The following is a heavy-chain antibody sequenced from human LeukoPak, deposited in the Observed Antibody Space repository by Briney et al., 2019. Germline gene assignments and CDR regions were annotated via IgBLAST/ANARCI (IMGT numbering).Heavy chain of an antibody. CDR1: GFTFDNYG. Sequence: PGGALRLSCAASGFTFDNYGMNWVRQAPGKGLEWVAVISFDGKTKYYTDSLKGRFTISRDNSKNTLYLQMNSLRAEDTAVYYCAKEMSSSNIDHCGQGTLVTVSS. J-gene: IGHJ4*02. V-gene: IGHV3-30*18. D-gene: IGHD2-2*01. CDR2: ISFDGKTK. CDR3: AKEMSSSNIDH.